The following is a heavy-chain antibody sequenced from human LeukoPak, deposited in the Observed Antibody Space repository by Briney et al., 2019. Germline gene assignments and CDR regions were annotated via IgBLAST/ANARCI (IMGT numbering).Heavy chain of an antibody. D-gene: IGHD5-18*01. Sequence: PGGSLRLSCAASGFTFTDYYMSWIRQAPGKGLEWLSYISSSGSTIYYADSVTGQFTISRDNAKNSLYLQVHSLRAEDTAVYYCARRATTERGHSYGLDYWGQGTLVTVSS. J-gene: IGHJ4*02. CDR1: GFTFTDYY. V-gene: IGHV3-11*04. CDR3: ARRATTERGHSYGLDY. CDR2: ISSSGSTI.